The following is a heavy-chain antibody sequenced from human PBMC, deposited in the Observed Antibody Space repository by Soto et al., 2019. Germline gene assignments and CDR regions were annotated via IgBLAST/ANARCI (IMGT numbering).Heavy chain of an antibody. V-gene: IGHV4-59*01. D-gene: IGHD4-17*01. CDR2: IYYSGST. CDR1: GGSISSYY. Sequence: SETLSLTCTVSGGSISSYYWSWIRQPPGKGLEWIGYIYYSGSTNYNPSLKSRVTISVDTSKNQFSLKLSSVTAAGTAVYYCARRTLSTVTTYKMYYFDYWGQGTLVTVSS. CDR3: ARRTLSTVTTYKMYYFDY. J-gene: IGHJ4*02.